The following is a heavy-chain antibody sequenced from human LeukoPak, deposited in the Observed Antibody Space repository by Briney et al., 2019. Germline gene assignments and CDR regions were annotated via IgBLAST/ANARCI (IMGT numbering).Heavy chain of an antibody. Sequence: GGSLRLSCAASGFTFSSYWMHWVRQAPGRGLVWVSRINTDGSTTNYADSVKGRFTISRDNAKNTLYLQMNGLRAEDTAVYYCARDRGGSSFDCWGQGTLVTVSS. J-gene: IGHJ4*02. CDR1: GFTFSSYW. D-gene: IGHD3-16*01. CDR3: ARDRGGSSFDC. V-gene: IGHV3-74*01. CDR2: INTDGSTT.